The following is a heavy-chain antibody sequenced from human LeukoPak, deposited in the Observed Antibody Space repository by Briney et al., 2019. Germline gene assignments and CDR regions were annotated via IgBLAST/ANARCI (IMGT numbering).Heavy chain of an antibody. Sequence: GSLRLSCTASGFTFSSYSMSWVRQGPGTGLEWVSAISGSGDTTFYADSVKGRFTISRDNSKKTLYLQVNSLRAEDTAVYFCAKELTTERTPGVDSWGQGTLVTVSS. CDR1: GFTFSSYS. D-gene: IGHD4-17*01. V-gene: IGHV3-23*01. CDR2: ISGSGDTT. J-gene: IGHJ4*02. CDR3: AKELTTERTPGVDS.